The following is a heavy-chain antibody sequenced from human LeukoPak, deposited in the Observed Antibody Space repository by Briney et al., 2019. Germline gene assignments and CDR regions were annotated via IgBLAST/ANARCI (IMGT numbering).Heavy chain of an antibody. V-gene: IGHV4-38-2*01. CDR1: GYSISSGYY. Sequence: SETLSLTCAVSGYSISSGYYWGWIRQPPGKGLECIGSIYHSGNTYYNPSLKSRVTISVDTSRNEFSLKLSSVTAADTAAYYCARLGYSSSWHHSGAFDIWGQGTMVTVSS. CDR2: IYHSGNT. CDR3: ARLGYSSSWHHSGAFDI. D-gene: IGHD6-13*01. J-gene: IGHJ3*02.